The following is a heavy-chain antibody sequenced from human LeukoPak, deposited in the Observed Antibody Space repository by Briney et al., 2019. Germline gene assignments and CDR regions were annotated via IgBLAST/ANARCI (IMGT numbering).Heavy chain of an antibody. CDR3: SRDPWGGEGGYSYGADY. V-gene: IGHV3-48*03. D-gene: IGHD5-18*01. CDR2: ISSSGGTR. CDR1: GFTFSSYK. J-gene: IGHJ4*02. Sequence: GGSLRLSCAASGFTFSSYKMNWVRQAPGKGREGVSYISSSGGTRYYADSVKGRFTISRDNAKNSLYLQMNSLRAEDTAVYYCSRDPWGGEGGYSYGADYWGQGTLVTVSS.